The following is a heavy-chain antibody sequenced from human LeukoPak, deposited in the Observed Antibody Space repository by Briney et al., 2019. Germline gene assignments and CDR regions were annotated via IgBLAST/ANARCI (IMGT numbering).Heavy chain of an antibody. Sequence: SETLSLTCTVSGTSISSYYWSWIRQPPGKGLEWIGYIYHSGSTSYNPSLKSRVTISVETSKNQFSLTLTSVTAADTAVYFCSRHDRGVGRTSVFRRDYYWYFDLWGRGTLVTVSS. D-gene: IGHD3-10*01. J-gene: IGHJ2*01. V-gene: IGHV4-59*08. CDR2: IYHSGST. CDR3: SRHDRGVGRTSVFRRDYYWYFDL. CDR1: GTSISSYY.